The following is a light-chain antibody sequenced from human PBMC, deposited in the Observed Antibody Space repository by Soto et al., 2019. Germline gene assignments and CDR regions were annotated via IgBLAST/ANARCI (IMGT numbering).Light chain of an antibody. CDR3: QQYGTSPT. CDR2: GAS. V-gene: IGKV3-20*01. J-gene: IGKJ5*01. CDR1: QTVSSNY. Sequence: DSVLPQSPTTLSLPPGDRGAIYCRAGQTVSSNYLAWYQQKPGQAPRLLIYGASSRAAGVPDRFRGSGSGTDFTLTISGLGPEDFAVYYCQQYGTSPTFGQGTRLAI.